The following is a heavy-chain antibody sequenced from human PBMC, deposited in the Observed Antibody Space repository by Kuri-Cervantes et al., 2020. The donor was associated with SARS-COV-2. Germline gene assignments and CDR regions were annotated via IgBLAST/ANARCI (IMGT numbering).Heavy chain of an antibody. Sequence: GESLKISCAASGFTFSSYSMNWVRQAPGKGLEWVSYISSSSSTIYYADSVKGRFTISRDNAKNSLYLQMNSLRAEDTAVYYCSRTYDSSGSPYYYYYMDVWGKGTTVTVSS. CDR1: GFTFSSYS. J-gene: IGHJ6*03. V-gene: IGHV3-48*01. CDR3: SRTYDSSGSPYYYYYMDV. D-gene: IGHD3-22*01. CDR2: ISSSSSTI.